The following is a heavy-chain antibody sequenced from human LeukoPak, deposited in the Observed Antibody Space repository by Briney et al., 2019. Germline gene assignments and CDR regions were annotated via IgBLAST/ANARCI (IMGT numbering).Heavy chain of an antibody. CDR2: INPNSGGT. J-gene: IGHJ3*02. Sequence: ASVKVSCKASGYTFTVYYMHWVRQAPGQGLEWMGWINPNSGGTNYAQKFQGWVNMTRDTSISTAYMELSRVRSDDTAVYYCARGYNWNDEGAFDIWGQGTMVTVSS. CDR1: GYTFTVYY. CDR3: ARGYNWNDEGAFDI. V-gene: IGHV1-2*04. D-gene: IGHD1-20*01.